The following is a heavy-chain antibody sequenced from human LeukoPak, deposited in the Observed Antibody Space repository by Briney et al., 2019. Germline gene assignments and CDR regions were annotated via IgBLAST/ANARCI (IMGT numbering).Heavy chain of an antibody. V-gene: IGHV1-18*01. CDR1: GYTFTSYG. D-gene: IGHD3-22*01. Sequence: ASVKVSCKASGYTFTSYGISWVRQAPGQRLEWMGWISAYNGNTNYAQKLQGRVTMTTDTSTSTAYMELRSLRSDDTAVYYCARVVPSLYDSSGYYDYYFDYWGQGTLVTVSS. CDR3: ARVVPSLYDSSGYYDYYFDY. CDR2: ISAYNGNT. J-gene: IGHJ4*02.